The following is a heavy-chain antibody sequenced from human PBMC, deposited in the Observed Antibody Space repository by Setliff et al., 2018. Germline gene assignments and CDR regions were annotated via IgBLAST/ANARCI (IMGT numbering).Heavy chain of an antibody. Sequence: SETLSLTCTVSGDSISSSRYYWAWIRQPPGKGLEWIGNIYYSGTTYSNPSLKSRVTMSVDTSKNQFSLRLNSVTASDTAVYYCATTGTYRYFNYWGQGTLVTVSS. CDR3: ATTGTYRYFNY. J-gene: IGHJ4*02. V-gene: IGHV4-39*01. CDR1: GDSISSSRYY. D-gene: IGHD1-1*01. CDR2: IYYSGTT.